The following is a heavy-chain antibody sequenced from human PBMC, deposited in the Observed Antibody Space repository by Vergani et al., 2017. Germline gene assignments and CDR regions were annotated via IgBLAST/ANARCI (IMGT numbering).Heavy chain of an antibody. V-gene: IGHV4-30-4*08. Sequence: QVQLQESGPGLVKPSQTLSLTCTVSGGSISSGDYYWSWIRQPPGKGLEWIGYINYSGSTYYNPSLKSRVTISVNTSKNQFSLKLSSVTTADTAVYYCARFPSTVTRGFDYWGQGTLVTVSS. J-gene: IGHJ4*02. CDR3: ARFPSTVTRGFDY. CDR1: GGSISSGDYY. CDR2: INYSGST. D-gene: IGHD4-17*01.